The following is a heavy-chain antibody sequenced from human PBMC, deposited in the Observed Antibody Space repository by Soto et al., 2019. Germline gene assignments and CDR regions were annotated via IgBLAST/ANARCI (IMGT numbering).Heavy chain of an antibody. V-gene: IGHV4-59*08. Sequence: CTVLDGTISDHYCRWISQPKGKGLEWIGYIYSSGSTNYNPSLKSRVTISLDTSKNQFALKLSSATAAETAVYYCARHGITGSYYDAFDIWGQGTMVTVS. CDR1: DGTISDHY. J-gene: IGHJ3*02. CDR2: IYSSGST. D-gene: IGHD1-26*01. CDR3: ARHGITGSYYDAFDI.